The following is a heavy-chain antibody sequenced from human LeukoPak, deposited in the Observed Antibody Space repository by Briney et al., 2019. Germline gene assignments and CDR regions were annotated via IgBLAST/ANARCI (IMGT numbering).Heavy chain of an antibody. CDR3: ARRRDDILSYSYDYYMDV. J-gene: IGHJ6*03. CDR1: GFTFSIFG. D-gene: IGHD3-16*01. Sequence: QPGGSQRLSCAASGFTFSIFGMSWVRQAPGKGLEWVAYIGSSSSTIYYADSVQGRFTISRDNAKKSLSLQLNSLRAEDTAVYYCARRRDDILSYSYDYYMDVWGKGTTVTVSS. CDR2: IGSSSSTI. V-gene: IGHV3-48*04.